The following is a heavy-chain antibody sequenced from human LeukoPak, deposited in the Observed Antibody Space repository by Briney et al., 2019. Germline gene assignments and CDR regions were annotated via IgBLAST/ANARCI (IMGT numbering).Heavy chain of an antibody. J-gene: IGHJ4*02. Sequence: SVKVSCKASGGTFSNYAISWVRQAPGQGLEWMGRIIPILGIANYAQKFQGRVTITADKSTSTAYMELSSLRSEDTAVYYCAREGYCSSTSCPVDYWGQGTLVTVSS. V-gene: IGHV1-69*04. D-gene: IGHD2-2*01. CDR1: GGTFSNYA. CDR2: IIPILGIA. CDR3: AREGYCSSTSCPVDY.